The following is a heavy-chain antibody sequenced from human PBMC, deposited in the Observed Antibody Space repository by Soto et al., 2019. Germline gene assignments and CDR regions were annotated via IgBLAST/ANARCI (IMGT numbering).Heavy chain of an antibody. Sequence: SETLSLTCTVSGGSISSSGYYWSWIRQHPGKGLEWIGYIYYSGSTYYNPSLKSRVTISVDTSKNQFSLKLSSVTAADTAVYYCARDLVAIAAAGTNNWFDPWGQGTLVTVSS. CDR1: GGSISSSGYY. V-gene: IGHV4-31*03. CDR2: IYYSGST. D-gene: IGHD6-13*01. CDR3: ARDLVAIAAAGTNNWFDP. J-gene: IGHJ5*02.